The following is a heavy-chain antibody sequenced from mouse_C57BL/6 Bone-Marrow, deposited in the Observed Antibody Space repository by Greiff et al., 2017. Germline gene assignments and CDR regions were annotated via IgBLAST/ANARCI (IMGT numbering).Heavy chain of an antibody. V-gene: IGHV7-3*01. CDR2: FRNYANGYTT. J-gene: IGHJ1*03. Sequence: EVMVVESGGGLVQPGGSLSLSCAASGFTFTDYYISWFRQPLGKALAWLGFFRNYANGYTTEYSASVKGRFTISRSNSPSILYLQMNALRAKDSAACYCARSWDGYFDVWGTGTTVTVSS. CDR3: ARSWDGYFDV. CDR1: GFTFTDYY. D-gene: IGHD4-1*01.